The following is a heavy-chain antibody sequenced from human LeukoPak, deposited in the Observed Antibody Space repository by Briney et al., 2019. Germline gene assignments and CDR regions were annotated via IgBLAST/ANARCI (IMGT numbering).Heavy chain of an antibody. J-gene: IGHJ3*02. CDR2: INTNSGGT. Sequence: ASVKVSCKASGYTFTGYYMHWVRQAPGQGLEWMGWINTNSGGTNYAQKFQGRVTMTRDTSISTAYMELSRLRSDDTAVYYCARGLKGEVVLWFGEPHRIDAFDIWGQGTMVTVSA. D-gene: IGHD3-10*01. CDR1: GYTFTGYY. CDR3: ARGLKGEVVLWFGEPHRIDAFDI. V-gene: IGHV1-2*02.